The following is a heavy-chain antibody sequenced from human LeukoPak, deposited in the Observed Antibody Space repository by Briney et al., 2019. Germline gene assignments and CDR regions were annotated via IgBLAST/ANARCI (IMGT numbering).Heavy chain of an antibody. Sequence: ASVKVSCKASGGTFSSYAISWVRQAPGQGLEWMGGIIPIFGTANYAQKFQGRVTITADESTSTAYMELSSLRSEDTAVYYCAKSHYDSSGYYPGGYFDYWGQGTLVTVSS. J-gene: IGHJ4*02. CDR3: AKSHYDSSGYYPGGYFDY. CDR2: IIPIFGTA. CDR1: GGTFSSYA. V-gene: IGHV1-69*13. D-gene: IGHD3-22*01.